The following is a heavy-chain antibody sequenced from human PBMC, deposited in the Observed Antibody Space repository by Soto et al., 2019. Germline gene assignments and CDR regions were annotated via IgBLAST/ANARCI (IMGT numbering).Heavy chain of an antibody. J-gene: IGHJ4*02. V-gene: IGHV3-30*18. CDR2: ISYDGSNK. D-gene: IGHD1-20*01. CDR1: GFTFISSG. Sequence: GGSLRLSCAASGFTFISSGMHWVRQAPGKGLEWVAVISYDGSNKFYADSVKGRFTISRDNFRNTLYLQMNSLRAEDTAVYYCAKEFHSWNYFDYWGQGTLVTVS. CDR3: AKEFHSWNYFDY.